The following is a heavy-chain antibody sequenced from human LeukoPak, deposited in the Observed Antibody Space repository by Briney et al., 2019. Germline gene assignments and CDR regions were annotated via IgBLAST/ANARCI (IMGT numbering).Heavy chain of an antibody. J-gene: IGHJ4*02. V-gene: IGHV4-61*01. D-gene: IGHD3-9*01. CDR1: GGSVSSGSYY. CDR2: IYYSGST. CDR3: ARAAPYYDILSPDY. Sequence: ASETLSLTCTVSGGSVSSGSYYWSWIRQPPGKGLEWIGYIYYSGSTNYNPSLKSRVTISVDTSKNQFSLKLSSVTAADTAVYYCARAAPYYDILSPDYWGQGTLVTVSS.